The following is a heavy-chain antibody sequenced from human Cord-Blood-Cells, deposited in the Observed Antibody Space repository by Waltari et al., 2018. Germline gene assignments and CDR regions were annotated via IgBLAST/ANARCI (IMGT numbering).Heavy chain of an antibody. CDR1: GFTFDDYA. J-gene: IGHJ4*02. CDR3: ATEIKYSSSSGFDY. V-gene: IGHV3-9*01. D-gene: IGHD6-6*01. Sequence: EVQLVESGGGLVQPGRSLRLSCAASGFTFDDYAMHWARQAPGKGLEWVSGISWHSGSIGYADSVKGRFTISRDNAKNSLYLQMNSLRAEDTALYYCATEIKYSSSSGFDYWGQGTLVTVSS. CDR2: ISWHSGSI.